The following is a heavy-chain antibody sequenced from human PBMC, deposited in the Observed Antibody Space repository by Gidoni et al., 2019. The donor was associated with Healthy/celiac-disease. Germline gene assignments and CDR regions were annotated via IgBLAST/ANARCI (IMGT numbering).Heavy chain of an antibody. CDR1: GGSVRGYY. Sequence: QVQLKQWGAGLLKPSETLSLTCAVYGGSVRGYYWSWIRQPPGKGLEWIGEITHSGSTNYNPSLKIRVTISVDTSKNQFSLKLSSVTAADTAVYYCARGLKIHIVATHTKYYMDVWGKGTTVTVSS. D-gene: IGHD5-12*01. V-gene: IGHV4-34*01. J-gene: IGHJ6*03. CDR2: ITHSGST. CDR3: ARGLKIHIVATHTKYYMDV.